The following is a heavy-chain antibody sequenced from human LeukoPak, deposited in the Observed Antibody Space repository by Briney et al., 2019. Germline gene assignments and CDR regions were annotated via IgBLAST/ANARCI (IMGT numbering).Heavy chain of an antibody. D-gene: IGHD6-13*01. CDR3: ARVGSSWLNKDFDY. J-gene: IGHJ4*02. CDR1: GFTFSSYW. Sequence: GGSLRLSCAASGFTFSSYWMSWVRQATGRGLEWVANIKQDGSEKYYVDSVKGRFTISRDNAKNSLYLQMNSLRAEDTAVYYWARVGSSWLNKDFDYWGQGTLVTVSS. V-gene: IGHV3-7*03. CDR2: IKQDGSEK.